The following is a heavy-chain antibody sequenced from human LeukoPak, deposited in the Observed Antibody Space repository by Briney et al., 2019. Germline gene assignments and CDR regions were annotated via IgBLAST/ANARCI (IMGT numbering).Heavy chain of an antibody. Sequence: GGSLRLSCAASGFTFSSYEMNWVRQAPGKGLEWVSYISSSGSTIYYADSVKGRFTISRDNAKNSLYLQMNSLRAEDTAVYYCAREGAYCGGDCYLRPFDYWGQGTLVTVSS. CDR3: AREGAYCGGDCYLRPFDY. V-gene: IGHV3-48*03. J-gene: IGHJ4*02. CDR2: ISSSGSTI. CDR1: GFTFSSYE. D-gene: IGHD2-21*02.